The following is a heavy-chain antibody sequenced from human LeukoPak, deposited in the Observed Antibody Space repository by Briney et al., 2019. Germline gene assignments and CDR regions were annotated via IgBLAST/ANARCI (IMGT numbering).Heavy chain of an antibody. CDR3: ARAPSYGVTTWALDY. D-gene: IGHD4-17*01. CDR2: INAGNGNT. CDR1: GYTFTSYA. V-gene: IGHV1-3*01. J-gene: IGHJ4*02. Sequence: ASVKVSCKASGYTFTSYAMHWVRQAPGQRLEWMGWINAGNGNTKYSQKFQGRVTITRDTSASTAYMELSSLRSEDTAVYYCARAPSYGVTTWALDYWGQGTLVTVSS.